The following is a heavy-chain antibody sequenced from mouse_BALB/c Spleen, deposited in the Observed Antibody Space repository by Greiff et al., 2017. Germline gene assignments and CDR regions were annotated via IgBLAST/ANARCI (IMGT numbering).Heavy chain of an antibody. D-gene: IGHD2-1*01. V-gene: IGHV1-63*02. Sequence: VQRVESGAELVRPGTSVKISCKASGYTFTNYWLGWVKQRPGHGLEWIGDIYPGGGYTNYNEKFKGKATLTADTSSSTAYMQLSSLTSEDSAVYFCARSTGNYDYWGQGTTLTVSS. CDR2: IYPGGGYT. CDR1: GYTFTNYW. J-gene: IGHJ2*01. CDR3: ARSTGNYDY.